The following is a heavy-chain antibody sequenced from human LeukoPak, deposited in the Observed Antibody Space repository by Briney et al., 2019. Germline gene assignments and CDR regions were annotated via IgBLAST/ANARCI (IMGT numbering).Heavy chain of an antibody. V-gene: IGHV3-7*01. CDR3: AREWYDYGGDSEGY. CDR1: GSTFNGHW. J-gene: IGHJ4*01. CDR2: IKEDGRQA. D-gene: IGHD4-23*01. Sequence: GGSLRLSCVGSGSTFNGHWLTWVRRVPGRGLEWMASIKEDGRQAYYMDSVKDRFTISRDNSKKSLYLQMNSLRFEDTAVYYCAREWYDYGGDSEGYWGQGTLVSVSS.